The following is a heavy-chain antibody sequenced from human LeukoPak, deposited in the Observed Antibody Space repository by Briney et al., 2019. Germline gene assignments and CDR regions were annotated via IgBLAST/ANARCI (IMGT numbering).Heavy chain of an antibody. CDR3: ARGLSSGWYLDY. Sequence: GRSLRLSCAASGFTFSSYAMHWVRQAPDKGLEWVAVISYDGSNKYYADSVKGRFTISRDNSKNTLYLQMNSLRAEDTAVYYCARGLSSGWYLDYWGQGTLVTVSS. V-gene: IGHV3-30-3*01. J-gene: IGHJ4*02. CDR1: GFTFSSYA. D-gene: IGHD6-19*01. CDR2: ISYDGSNK.